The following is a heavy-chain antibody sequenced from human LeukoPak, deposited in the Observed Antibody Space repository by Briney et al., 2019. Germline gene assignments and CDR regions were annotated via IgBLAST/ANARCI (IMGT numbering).Heavy chain of an antibody. V-gene: IGHV3-74*01. Sequence: WGSLRLSCAASGFTFSTYWMHWVRQAPGKGLVWVSRIKSDGGTTYADSVKGRFTISRDNAKKTVSLQLNSLRPEDTGVYYCARAPSEIGGYYPEYFRHWGQGTLVTVSS. CDR1: GFTFSTYW. CDR2: IKSDGGT. CDR3: ARAPSEIGGYYPEYFRH. J-gene: IGHJ1*01. D-gene: IGHD3-22*01.